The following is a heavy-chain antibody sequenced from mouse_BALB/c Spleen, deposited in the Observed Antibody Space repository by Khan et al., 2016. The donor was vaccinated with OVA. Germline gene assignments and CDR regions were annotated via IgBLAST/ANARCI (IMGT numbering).Heavy chain of an antibody. CDR3: ARQPYYHYNVMVY. CDR2: MWSDGST. D-gene: IGHD2-10*01. CDR1: GFSLTNYG. V-gene: IGHV2-6-1*01. Sequence: QVQLKESGPGLVAPSQSLSITCTISGFSLTNYGVHWVRQPPGKGLEWLVLMWSDGSTTYNSALKSRLTISKDNSKSQVFLKMNSLQTDDTAMYFCARQPYYHYNVMVYWGQGTSVTVSS. J-gene: IGHJ4*01.